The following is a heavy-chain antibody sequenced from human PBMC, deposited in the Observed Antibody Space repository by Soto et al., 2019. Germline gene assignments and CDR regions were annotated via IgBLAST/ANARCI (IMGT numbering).Heavy chain of an antibody. D-gene: IGHD3-10*01. CDR3: AVNLVRRLVTDY. Sequence: QVQLVQSGAEVKKPGASVKVSCKASGYTFTSYDINWVRQATGQGLEWMGWMNPNSGNTGYAQKFKGRVTMTRNTTLSTAYMELSSLRSEDTAVYYCAVNLVRRLVTDYWVQGTLVTVSS. V-gene: IGHV1-8*01. CDR1: GYTFTSYD. CDR2: MNPNSGNT. J-gene: IGHJ4*02.